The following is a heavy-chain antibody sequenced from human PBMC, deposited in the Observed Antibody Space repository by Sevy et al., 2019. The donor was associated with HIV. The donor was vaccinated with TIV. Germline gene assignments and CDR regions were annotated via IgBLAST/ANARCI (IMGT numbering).Heavy chain of an antibody. Sequence: SETLSLTCTVSGGSISSYYWNWIRQSPGKGLEWIGYIYYTGSTNYNPSLKSRVTISVDTSENQFSLKLTSVTAADTAVYYCARELISGRYYGMDVWGQGTTVTVSS. CDR2: IYYTGST. CDR3: ARELISGRYYGMDV. V-gene: IGHV4-59*01. CDR1: GGSISSYY. D-gene: IGHD6-19*01. J-gene: IGHJ6*02.